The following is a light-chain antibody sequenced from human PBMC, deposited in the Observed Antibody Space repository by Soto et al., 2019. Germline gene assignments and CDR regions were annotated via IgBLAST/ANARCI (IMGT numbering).Light chain of an antibody. CDR3: QQHDRASWT. V-gene: IGKV3-20*01. Sequence: EIVLTQAPGTLSLYPGESATLSCRASQSVSRTYSAWYQQKPGQAPRLLIYGASSRPSGIPDRFSGSGSGTGLTLSLRRIEPEDSALYYCQQHDRASWTFRQGTKVEIK. J-gene: IGKJ1*01. CDR2: GAS. CDR1: QSVSRTY.